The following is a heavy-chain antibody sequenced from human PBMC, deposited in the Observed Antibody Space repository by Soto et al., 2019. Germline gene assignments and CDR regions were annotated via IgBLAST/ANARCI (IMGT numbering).Heavy chain of an antibody. V-gene: IGHV1-2*02. CDR1: GYTFSDYY. J-gene: IGHJ4*02. Sequence: ASVKVSCKASGYTFSDYYIHWVRQAPGQGLEWMGWINPNSGGTKYAPKFQGGVTMTRDTSITTAYMELSRLKSGDTAVYYCAREPATAKPEGVDFWGQGTLVTVSS. CDR3: AREPATAKPEGVDF. D-gene: IGHD1-1*01. CDR2: INPNSGGT.